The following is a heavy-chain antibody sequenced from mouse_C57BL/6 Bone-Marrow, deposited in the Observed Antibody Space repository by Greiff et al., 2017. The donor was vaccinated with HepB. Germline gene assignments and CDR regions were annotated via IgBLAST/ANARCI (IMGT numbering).Heavy chain of an antibody. J-gene: IGHJ3*01. Sequence: VQLQQSGPELVKPGASVKLSCKASGYTFTSYDINWVKQRPGQGLEWIGWIYPRDGSTKYNEKFKGEATLTVDTSSSTAYMELHSLTSEDSAVYFCARSGDYDGAWFAYWGQGTLVTVSA. D-gene: IGHD2-4*01. CDR1: GYTFTSYD. CDR3: ARSGDYDGAWFAY. V-gene: IGHV1-85*01. CDR2: IYPRDGST.